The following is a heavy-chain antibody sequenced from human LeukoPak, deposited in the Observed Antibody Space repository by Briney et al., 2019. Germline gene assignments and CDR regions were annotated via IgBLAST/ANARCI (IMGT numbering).Heavy chain of an antibody. V-gene: IGHV3-73*01. CDR3: TSRDSTNLDFDY. D-gene: IGHD2/OR15-2a*01. Sequence: GGSLRLSCVACGCNFSGSAMHWVGQASGKGREWVGRIRSKANNYATAYAASVKGRFTISRDDSKNTAYLQMNSLKTDDTAVYYCTSRDSTNLDFDYWGQGTLVTVSS. J-gene: IGHJ4*02. CDR1: GCNFSGSA. CDR2: IRSKANNYAT.